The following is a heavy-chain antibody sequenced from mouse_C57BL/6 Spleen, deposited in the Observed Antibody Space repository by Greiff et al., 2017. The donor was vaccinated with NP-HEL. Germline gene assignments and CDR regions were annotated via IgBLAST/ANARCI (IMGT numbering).Heavy chain of an antibody. CDR2: ISSGSSTI. CDR1: GFTFSDYG. CDR3: ASNYLSYFDY. D-gene: IGHD5-5*01. V-gene: IGHV5-17*01. J-gene: IGHJ2*01. Sequence: DVKLVESGGGLVKPGGSLKLSCAASGFTFSDYGMHWVRQAPEKGLEWVAYISSGSSTIYYADTVKGRFTISRDNAKNTLFLQMTSLRSEDTAMYYCASNYLSYFDYWGQGTTLTVSS.